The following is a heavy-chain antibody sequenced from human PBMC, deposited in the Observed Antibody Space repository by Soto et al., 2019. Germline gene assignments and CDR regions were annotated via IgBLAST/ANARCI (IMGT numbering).Heavy chain of an antibody. D-gene: IGHD2-2*01. CDR3: ARDGVVVPSALYYFDY. J-gene: IGHJ4*02. CDR2: INPSGYGT. V-gene: IGHV1-46*01. CDR1: GYTFTSYY. Sequence: ASVKVSCKASGYTFTSYYMHWVRQAPGQGLEWMGIINPSGYGTSYAQKFQGRVTMTRDTSTSTFYMELRSLRSDDTAVYFCARDGVVVPSALYYFDYWGQGTLVTVS.